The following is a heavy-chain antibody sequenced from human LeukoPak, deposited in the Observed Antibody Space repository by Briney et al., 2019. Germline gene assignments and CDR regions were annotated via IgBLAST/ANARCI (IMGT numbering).Heavy chain of an antibody. CDR1: GGSISSSSYY. J-gene: IGHJ4*02. V-gene: IGHV4-39*01. D-gene: IGHD1-26*01. CDR3: ARVLALRSGGSTLDY. Sequence: PSETLSLTCTVSGGSISSSSYYWGWIRQPPGKGLEWIGSIYYSGSTYYNPSLKSRVTISVDTSKNQFSLKLSSVTAADTAVYYCARVLALRSGGSTLDYWGQGTLVTVSS. CDR2: IYYSGST.